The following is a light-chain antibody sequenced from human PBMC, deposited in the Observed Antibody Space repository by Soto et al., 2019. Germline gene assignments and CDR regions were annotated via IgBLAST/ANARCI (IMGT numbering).Light chain of an antibody. V-gene: IGLV1-40*01. J-gene: IGLJ1*01. CDR3: QSYDSSLSGYV. CDR1: SSNIGAGYD. CDR2: ANS. Sequence: QSVLTQPPSVSGAPGQRVTISCTGSSSNIGAGYDVHWYQQLPGTAPKLLIYANSDRPSGVPDRFSGSKSGTSASLAITGLQAEDEADYYCQSYDSSLSGYVFGPGTKVTV.